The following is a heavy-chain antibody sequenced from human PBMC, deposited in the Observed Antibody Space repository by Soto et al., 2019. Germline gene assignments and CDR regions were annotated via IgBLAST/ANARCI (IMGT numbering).Heavy chain of an antibody. J-gene: IGHJ5*02. CDR3: ARDSLGTMIPTDP. V-gene: IGHV3-7*01. CDR1: GDSITSCGYY. CDR2: IRQDGNEK. D-gene: IGHD3-22*01. Sequence: HPSETLSLTCTVSGDSITSCGYYWGWVRHHPGKGLEWVATIRQDGNEKYYVDSVKGRFTISRDNTKNSLFLQMNNLRAEDTAVYNCARDSLGTMIPTDPWCQGILVTVLS.